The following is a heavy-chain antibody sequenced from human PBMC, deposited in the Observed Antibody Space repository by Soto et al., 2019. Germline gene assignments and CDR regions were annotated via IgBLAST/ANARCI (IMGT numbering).Heavy chain of an antibody. Sequence: GSVKGGFKASGDTFTFCYMHWVRHSPVQALEWMGWINPNSGGTNYAQKFQGRIHLTTDTSTGTAYMELRRLRSDDTAVYFCATDERDDCSSIKCHSFAHWGHGAPVTVSS. J-gene: IGHJ4*01. CDR1: GDTFTFCY. D-gene: IGHD2-2*01. V-gene: IGHV1-2*02. CDR2: INPNSGGT. CDR3: ATDERDDCSSIKCHSFAH.